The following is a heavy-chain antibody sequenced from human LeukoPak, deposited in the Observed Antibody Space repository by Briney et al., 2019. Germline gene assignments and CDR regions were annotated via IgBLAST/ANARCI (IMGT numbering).Heavy chain of an antibody. D-gene: IGHD3-22*01. Sequence: SGGSLTLSCEASGFAFSLFAMSWVRQAPGKGLEGVLAISGSGGSTHYADSVRGRFTISRDNSKSTLYLQMNSLRAGDTAIYYCAKMPAYFLDSSGYAFRFDHWGQGNLVNVFS. V-gene: IGHV3-23*01. CDR2: ISGSGGST. CDR1: GFAFSLFA. CDR3: AKMPAYFLDSSGYAFRFDH. J-gene: IGHJ4*01.